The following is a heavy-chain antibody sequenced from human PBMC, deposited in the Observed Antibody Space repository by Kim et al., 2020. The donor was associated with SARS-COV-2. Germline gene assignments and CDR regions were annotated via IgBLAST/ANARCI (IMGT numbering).Heavy chain of an antibody. CDR2: IYYSGST. CDR3: ARVPKLARDVDTAMVTGYYYYYGMDV. CDR1: GGSISSYY. Sequence: SETLSLTCTVSGGSISSYYWSWIRQPPGKGLEWIGYIYYSGSTNYNPSLKSRVTISVDTSKNQFSLKLSSVTAADTAVYYCARVPKLARDVDTAMVTGYYYYYGMDVWGQGTTVTVSS. D-gene: IGHD5-18*01. J-gene: IGHJ6*02. V-gene: IGHV4-59*13.